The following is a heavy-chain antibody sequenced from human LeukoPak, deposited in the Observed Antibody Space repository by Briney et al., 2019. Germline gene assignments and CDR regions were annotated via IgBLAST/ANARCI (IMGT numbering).Heavy chain of an antibody. Sequence: ASVSVSCKASGYTFTSYYMHWVRQSPGQGLEWLGIINPSGGSTSYAQKFQGRVTMTRDTSTSTVYMELSSLRSEDTAVYYCARDQRYQGGSGSYNYAYYFDYWGQGTLVTVSS. V-gene: IGHV1-46*01. CDR2: INPSGGST. D-gene: IGHD3-10*01. CDR1: GYTFTSYY. J-gene: IGHJ4*02. CDR3: ARDQRYQGGSGSYNYAYYFDY.